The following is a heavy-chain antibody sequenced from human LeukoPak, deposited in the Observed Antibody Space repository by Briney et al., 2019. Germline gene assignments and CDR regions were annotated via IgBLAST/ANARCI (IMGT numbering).Heavy chain of an antibody. J-gene: IGHJ4*02. D-gene: IGHD2-15*01. Sequence: SETLSLTCTVSGGSISSYYWSWIRQPPGKGLEWIGYISYSGSTNYNPSLKSRVTISVDTSKNQFSLKLSSVTAADTAVYYCARVCSGGSCLDYWGQGTLVTVSS. V-gene: IGHV4-59*12. CDR3: ARVCSGGSCLDY. CDR2: ISYSGST. CDR1: GGSISSYY.